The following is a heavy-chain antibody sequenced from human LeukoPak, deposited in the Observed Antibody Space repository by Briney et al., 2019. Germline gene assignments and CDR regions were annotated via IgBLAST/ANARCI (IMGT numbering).Heavy chain of an antibody. Sequence: ASVKVSCKASGYTFTSYGIIWVRQAPGQGLEWMGWISAYNGNANYAQNLQDRLTMTTHTSTSTAYMELSSLRSEDTAVYYCARGLFALRYFDWLLREYYFDYWGQGTLVTVSS. CDR2: ISAYNGNA. V-gene: IGHV1-18*01. CDR3: ARGLFALRYFDWLLREYYFDY. D-gene: IGHD3-9*01. CDR1: GYTFTSYG. J-gene: IGHJ4*02.